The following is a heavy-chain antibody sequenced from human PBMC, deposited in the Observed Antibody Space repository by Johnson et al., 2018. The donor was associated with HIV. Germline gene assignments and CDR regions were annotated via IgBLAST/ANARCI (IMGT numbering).Heavy chain of an antibody. CDR1: GFTFSSYA. CDR3: ARVYSSSSAHAFDI. Sequence: VQLVESGGGVVQPGRSLRLSCAASGFTFSSYAMHWVRHAPGKGLEWVAVISYDGSNKYYADSVKGRFTISRDNSKNTLYLQMNSLRAEDTAVYYCARVYSSSSAHAFDIWGQGTMVTVSS. D-gene: IGHD6-6*01. V-gene: IGHV3-30*04. CDR2: ISYDGSNK. J-gene: IGHJ3*02.